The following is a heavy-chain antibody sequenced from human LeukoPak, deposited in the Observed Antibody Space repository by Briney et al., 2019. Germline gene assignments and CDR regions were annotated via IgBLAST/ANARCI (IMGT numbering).Heavy chain of an antibody. Sequence: GGSLRLSCTASGFSVSGNFMTWVCQAPGKGLEWVFFISAGGTTSSADSVTGRFTLSRNNSKNTIYLQLNSLRVEDTAVYYCARGRSRSSSGWYFDYWGQGTLVTVSS. CDR3: ARGRSRSSSGWYFDY. CDR2: ISAGGTT. J-gene: IGHJ4*02. CDR1: GFSVSGNF. V-gene: IGHV3-53*01. D-gene: IGHD3-22*01.